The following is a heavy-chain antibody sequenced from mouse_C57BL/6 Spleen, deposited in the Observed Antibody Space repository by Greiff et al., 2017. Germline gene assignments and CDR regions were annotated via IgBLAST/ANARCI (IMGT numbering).Heavy chain of an antibody. CDR2: IYPGDGDT. D-gene: IGHD2-1*01. J-gene: IGHJ4*01. Sequence: QVQLKESGAELVKPGASVKISCKASGYAFSSYWMNWVKQRPGKGLEWIGQIYPGDGDTNYNGKFKGKDTLTADKSSSTAYMQLSSLTSEDSAVYFCARDYGNPYYAMDYWGQGTSVTVSS. V-gene: IGHV1-80*01. CDR1: GYAFSSYW. CDR3: ARDYGNPYYAMDY.